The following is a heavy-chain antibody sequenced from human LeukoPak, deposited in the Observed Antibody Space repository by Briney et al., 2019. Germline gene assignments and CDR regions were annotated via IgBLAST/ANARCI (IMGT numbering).Heavy chain of an antibody. J-gene: IGHJ4*02. D-gene: IGHD5-24*01. V-gene: IGHV4-59*01. CDR1: GGFISSYY. Sequence: PSETLSLTCTVSGGFISSYYWTWIRQPPGKGLEWIGYMYYSGSSNYNPSLQSRVTISVDTSKNQFSLKLSSVTAADTAVYYCARQRDGYNWYFDYWGQGTLVTVSS. CDR2: MYYSGSS. CDR3: ARQRDGYNWYFDY.